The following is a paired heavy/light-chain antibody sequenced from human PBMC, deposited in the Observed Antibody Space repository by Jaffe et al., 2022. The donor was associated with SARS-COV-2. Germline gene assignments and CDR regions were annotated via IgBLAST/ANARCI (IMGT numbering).Heavy chain of an antibody. CDR3: TKEVSTYGYFDN. J-gene: IGHJ4*02. Sequence: EVQLLESGGGLVQPGGSLRLSCAASGFTFNNYAMSWVRQAPGKGLEWVSAISGSGGRTYYADSVKGRFTISRDNSNNTLYLQVNSLRVEDTAIYYCTKEVSTYGYFDNWGQGTLVTVSA. CDR1: GFTFNNYA. CDR2: ISGSGGRT. V-gene: IGHV3-23*01. D-gene: IGHD3-10*01.
Light chain of an antibody. J-gene: IGKJ2*01. CDR1: QSILHSSNNKNW. CDR3: QQYSATPTT. V-gene: IGKV4-1*01. Sequence: DIVMTQSPDSLAVSLGERATINCKSSQSILHSSNNKNWLVWYQQKPGQPPKLLLYWASTRESGVPDRFSGSGSGTDFTLTISSLQAEDVAVYYCQQYSATPTTFGQGTKLEIK. CDR2: WAS.